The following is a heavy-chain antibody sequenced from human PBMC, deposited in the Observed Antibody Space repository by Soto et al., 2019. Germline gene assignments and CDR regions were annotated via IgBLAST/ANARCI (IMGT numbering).Heavy chain of an antibody. V-gene: IGHV3-23*01. CDR2: ISGSGGST. D-gene: IGHD2-2*02. Sequence: GGSLRLSCAASGFTFSSYAMSWVRQAPGKGLEWVSAISGSGGSTYYADSVKGRFTISRDNSKNTLYLQMNSLRAEDTAVYYCAKDGYCSSTSCSTFDYWGQGTRVTVSS. CDR3: AKDGYCSSTSCSTFDY. CDR1: GFTFSSYA. J-gene: IGHJ4*02.